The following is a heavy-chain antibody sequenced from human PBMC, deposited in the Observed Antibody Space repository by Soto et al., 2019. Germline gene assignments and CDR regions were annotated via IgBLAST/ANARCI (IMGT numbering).Heavy chain of an antibody. V-gene: IGHV1-69*13. D-gene: IGHD5-12*01. CDR3: ARTPVEMATIGIEYFDY. CDR2: IIPIFGTA. CDR1: GGTFSSYA. J-gene: IGHJ4*02. Sequence: SVKVSCKASGGTFSSYAISWVRQAPGQGLEWMGGIIPIFGTANYAQKFQGRVTITADESTSTAYMELSSLRSEDTAVYYCARTPVEMATIGIEYFDYWGQGTLVTVSS.